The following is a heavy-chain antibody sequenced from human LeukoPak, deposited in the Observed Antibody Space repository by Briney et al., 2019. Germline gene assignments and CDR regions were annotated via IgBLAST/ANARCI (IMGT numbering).Heavy chain of an antibody. J-gene: IGHJ5*02. CDR2: IIPIFGTA. CDR3: AIKTVTNARWNWFDP. Sequence: GASVKVSCKASGGTFSSYAISWVRQAPGQGLEWMGGIIPIFGTANYAQKFQGRVTITTDESTSTAYMELSSLRSEDTAVYYCAIKTVTNARWNWFDPWGQGTLVTVSS. CDR1: GGTFSSYA. D-gene: IGHD4-17*01. V-gene: IGHV1-69*05.